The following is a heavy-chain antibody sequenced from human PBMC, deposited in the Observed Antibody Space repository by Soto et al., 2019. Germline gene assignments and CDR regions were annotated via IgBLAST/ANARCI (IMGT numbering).Heavy chain of an antibody. D-gene: IGHD2-2*01. CDR2: IYPGDSDT. CDR3: ARIGRDHAYHDAFDI. J-gene: IGHJ3*02. V-gene: IGHV5-51*01. Sequence: GESLKISCKGSGYSFTSYWIGWVRQMPGKGLEWMRIIYPGDSDTRYSPSFQGQVTISADKSISTAYLQWSSLKASDTAMYYCARIGRDHAYHDAFDIWGQGTMVTVSS. CDR1: GYSFTSYW.